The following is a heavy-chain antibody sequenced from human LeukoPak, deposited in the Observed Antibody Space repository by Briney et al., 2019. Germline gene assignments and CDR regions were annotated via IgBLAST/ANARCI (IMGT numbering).Heavy chain of an antibody. V-gene: IGHV3-23*01. D-gene: IGHD3-22*01. CDR1: GFTFSNYA. CDR3: AKEDYDSSGFAFDC. CDR2: ISGRGDNT. Sequence: PGGSLRLSCAASGFTFSNYAIYWVRQAPGKGLEWVSAISGRGDNTYCADSVKGRFTISRDNSKNTLSLQMNSLRAEDTAVYYCAKEDYDSSGFAFDCWGQGTLVTVSS. J-gene: IGHJ4*02.